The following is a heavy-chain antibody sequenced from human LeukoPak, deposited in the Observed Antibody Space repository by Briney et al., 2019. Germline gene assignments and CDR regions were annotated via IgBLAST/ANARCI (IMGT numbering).Heavy chain of an antibody. CDR1: GFTFSSFG. D-gene: IGHD3-10*01. Sequence: GGSLRLSCAASGFTFSSFGMHWVRQAPGKGLEWVAFVRYDGSNKNYADSVKGRFTISRDNSKNMLYLQMNSLRAEDTAVYYCAKDLSMVRAIFDYWGQGTLVTVSS. CDR3: AKDLSMVRAIFDY. CDR2: VRYDGSNK. V-gene: IGHV3-30*02. J-gene: IGHJ4*02.